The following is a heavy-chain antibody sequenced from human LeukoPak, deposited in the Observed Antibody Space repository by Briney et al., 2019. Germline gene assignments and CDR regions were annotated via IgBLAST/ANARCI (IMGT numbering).Heavy chain of an antibody. CDR1: AGPIYSYY. CDR2: IYYSGST. Sequence: SETLSLTCTVSAGPIYSYYWSWIRQPPGKGLEWIGYIYYSGSTNYNPSLKSRVTISVDTSKNQFSLKLSSVTAADTAVYYCARDSRNYYDSSGYSNWFDPWGQGTLVTVSS. V-gene: IGHV4-59*01. J-gene: IGHJ5*02. D-gene: IGHD3-22*01. CDR3: ARDSRNYYDSSGYSNWFDP.